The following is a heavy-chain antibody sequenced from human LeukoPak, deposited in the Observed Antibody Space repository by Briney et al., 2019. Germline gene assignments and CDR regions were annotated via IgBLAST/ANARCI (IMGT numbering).Heavy chain of an antibody. CDR3: ARSVKQLVLPELNYFGY. CDR2: IIPIFGTA. D-gene: IGHD6-6*01. V-gene: IGHV1-69*13. J-gene: IGHJ4*02. Sequence: SVKVSCKASGGTFSSYAISWVRQAPGQGLEWMGGIIPIFGTANYAQKFQGRVTITADESTSTAYMELSSLRSEDTAVYYCARSVKQLVLPELNYFGYWGQGTLVTVSS. CDR1: GGTFSSYA.